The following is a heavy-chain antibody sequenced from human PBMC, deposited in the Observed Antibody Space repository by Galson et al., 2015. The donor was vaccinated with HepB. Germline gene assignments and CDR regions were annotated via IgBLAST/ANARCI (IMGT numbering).Heavy chain of an antibody. Sequence: QSGAEVKKPGESLKISCKGSGYSFTSYWIGWVRQMPGKGLEWMGIIYPGDSDTRYSPSFQGQVTISADKSISTAYLQWSSLKASDTAMYYCARQASKYSSSYNWFDPWGQGTLVTISS. CDR1: GYSFTSYW. J-gene: IGHJ5*02. CDR3: ARQASKYSSSYNWFDP. D-gene: IGHD6-6*01. CDR2: IYPGDSDT. V-gene: IGHV5-51*01.